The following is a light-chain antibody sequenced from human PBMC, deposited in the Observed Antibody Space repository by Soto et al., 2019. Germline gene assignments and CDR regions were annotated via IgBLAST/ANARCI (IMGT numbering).Light chain of an antibody. V-gene: IGKV1-5*01. Sequence: DIQMTQSPSTLSASVGDRVTITCRASQSISDSLARHQPKPGKAPYLLISDASSLERGVPSRFSGTGSGTDFTLTISSLRPEDSATYYCQQLHSYPVTFGHGTRLEIK. CDR2: DAS. J-gene: IGKJ5*01. CDR3: QQLHSYPVT. CDR1: QSISDS.